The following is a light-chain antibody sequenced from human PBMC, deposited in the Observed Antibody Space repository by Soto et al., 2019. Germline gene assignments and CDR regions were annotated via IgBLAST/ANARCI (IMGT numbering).Light chain of an antibody. V-gene: IGKV1-39*01. J-gene: IGKJ4*01. CDR1: QYIYNY. Sequence: DIQMTQSPSSLSASVGDRVTITCRASQYIYNYLSWYQQKPGKAPKLLIYDASSLQSGVPPRFSGSGSGTGFTLSINSLQPEDFATYYCQQTYSTPLTFGGGTKVEIK. CDR2: DAS. CDR3: QQTYSTPLT.